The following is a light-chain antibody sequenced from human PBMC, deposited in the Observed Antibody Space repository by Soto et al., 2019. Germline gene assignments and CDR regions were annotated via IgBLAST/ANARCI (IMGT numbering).Light chain of an antibody. CDR2: HAS. J-gene: IGKJ2*01. CDR1: QSVSRSF. Sequence: EIVLTQSPGTLSLSPGEVVTVSCRASQSVSRSFLAWYQQKHGQPPRLLIYHASSRATGITDRFSGSGSGTDFTLTISRLEPEDLAVYYCQQYASSPQTFGQGTKVEI. V-gene: IGKV3-20*01. CDR3: QQYASSPQT.